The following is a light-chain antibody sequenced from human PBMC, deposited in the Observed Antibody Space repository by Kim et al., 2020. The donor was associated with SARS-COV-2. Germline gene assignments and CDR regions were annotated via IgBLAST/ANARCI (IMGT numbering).Light chain of an antibody. CDR2: GAS. V-gene: IGKV3-15*01. J-gene: IGKJ5*01. Sequence: SVSPGERATLSCRASQSISSSLCGYQQKPGQAPSGLIYGASTRAAGIPARFSGSGSGTEFTLTIISRQSDDFATYYCRQHHDWRAFGQGTRLEIK. CDR3: RQHHDWRA. CDR1: QSISSS.